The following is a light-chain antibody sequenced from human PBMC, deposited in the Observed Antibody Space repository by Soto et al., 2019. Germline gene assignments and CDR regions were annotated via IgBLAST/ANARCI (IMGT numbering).Light chain of an antibody. Sequence: QAVGTQEPSVTVSPGGTVTLTCASSTGAVTSSNYPNGFQQKPGQAPRALIYSTGNKHSWTPARFSCSLLGGKAALTLSGVQPDDEAEYYCLLYYGGAQLVRVCGGGTKLTVL. CDR3: LLYYGGAQLVRV. CDR2: STG. J-gene: IGLJ3*02. V-gene: IGLV7-43*01. CDR1: TGAVTSSNY.